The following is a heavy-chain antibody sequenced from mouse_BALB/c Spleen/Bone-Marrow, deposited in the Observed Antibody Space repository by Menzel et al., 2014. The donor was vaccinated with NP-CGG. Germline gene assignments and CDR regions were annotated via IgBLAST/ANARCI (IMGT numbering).Heavy chain of an antibody. V-gene: IGHV1-7*01. J-gene: IGHJ4*01. D-gene: IGHD2-4*01. CDR1: GYTFTSYW. CDR2: INPITGYP. Sequence: QVQLQQPGTELAKPGASVKMSCKASGYTFTSYWIHWIKQRPGQGLEWIGYINPITGYPEYNQKFKDKATLTADKSSSTEYLQLSSMTSDDSTVYYFARNYDYDGGYCAMEYWGQGTSVTVSS. CDR3: ARNYDYDGGYCAMEY.